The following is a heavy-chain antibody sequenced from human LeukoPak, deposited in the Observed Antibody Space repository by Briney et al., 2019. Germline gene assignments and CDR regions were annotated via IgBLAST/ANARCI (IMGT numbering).Heavy chain of an antibody. D-gene: IGHD3/OR15-3a*01. Sequence: PSETLSLTCTVSGGSISSYYWSWIRQPPGKGLEWIGYIYYSGSTNYNPSLKSRVTISVDTSKNQFSLKLSSVTAADTAVYYCARDLDYASGVRAFDMWGQGTMVTVSS. CDR3: ARDLDYASGVRAFDM. CDR2: IYYSGST. CDR1: GGSISSYY. V-gene: IGHV4-59*01. J-gene: IGHJ3*02.